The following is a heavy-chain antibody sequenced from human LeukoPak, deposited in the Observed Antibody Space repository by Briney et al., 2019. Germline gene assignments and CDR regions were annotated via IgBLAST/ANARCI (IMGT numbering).Heavy chain of an antibody. J-gene: IGHJ4*02. Sequence: SETLSLTCTVSGGSISSSSYYWGWIRQPPGKGLEWIGSIYYSGSTYYYPSLKSRVTISVDTSKNQFSLTLSSVTAADTAVYYCARSVSAAAGKDVFYWGQGTLVTVSS. V-gene: IGHV4-39*01. CDR3: ARSVSAAAGKDVFY. CDR1: GGSISSSSYY. CDR2: IYYSGST. D-gene: IGHD6-13*01.